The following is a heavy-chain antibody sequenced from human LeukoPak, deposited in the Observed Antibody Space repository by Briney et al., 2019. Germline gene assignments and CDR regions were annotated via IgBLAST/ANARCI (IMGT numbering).Heavy chain of an antibody. CDR3: VRRAVAENYFDY. V-gene: IGHV4-59*08. J-gene: IGHJ4*02. D-gene: IGHD6-19*01. Sequence: SETLSLTCTVSGGSITSYYWSWIRQPPGKGLEWIGYIYSSGSTTYNPSLKSRVTISVDTSKNQFSLTLTSVTAADTAVYYCVRRAVAENYFDYWGQGTLVTDSS. CDR2: IYSSGST. CDR1: GGSITSYY.